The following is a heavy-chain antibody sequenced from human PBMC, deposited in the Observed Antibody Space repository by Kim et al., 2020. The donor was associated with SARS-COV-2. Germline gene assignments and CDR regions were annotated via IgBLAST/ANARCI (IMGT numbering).Heavy chain of an antibody. D-gene: IGHD5-18*01. Sequence: GGSLRLSCAASGFTFSDYYMSWIRQAPGKGLEWVSYISSSSSYTNYADSVKGRFTISRDNAKNSLYLQMNSLRAEDTAVYYCAREPGYSSTYYYYGMDVWGQGTTVTVSS. V-gene: IGHV3-11*05. CDR2: ISSSSSYT. CDR1: GFTFSDYY. J-gene: IGHJ6*02. CDR3: AREPGYSSTYYYYGMDV.